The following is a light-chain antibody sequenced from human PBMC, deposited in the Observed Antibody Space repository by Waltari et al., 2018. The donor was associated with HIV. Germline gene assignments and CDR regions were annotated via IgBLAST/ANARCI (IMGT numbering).Light chain of an antibody. CDR1: ALSQTQ. CDR2: KDT. V-gene: IGLV3-25*03. CDR3: QSGTSSGAWV. Sequence: SCELTQPPSVSVSPGQTARITCSGDALSQTQASWYQQNSGQAPTLLIYKDTERPSGNLGRFSGSNSGTRVTLPTGETQAQAEAAYYCQSGTSSGAWVFGGGTKLPV. J-gene: IGLJ2*01.